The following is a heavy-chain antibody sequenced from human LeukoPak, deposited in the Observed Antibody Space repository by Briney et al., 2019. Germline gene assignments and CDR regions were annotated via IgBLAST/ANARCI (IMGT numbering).Heavy chain of an antibody. V-gene: IGHV4-38-2*01. CDR3: ARALGYCGGDCYYFDY. CDR1: GYSISTGYY. J-gene: IGHJ4*02. D-gene: IGHD2-21*01. Sequence: PSETLSLTCAVSGYSISTGYYWGWIRQPPVKGLEWIGSIYHSGSTYYNPSLKSQVTISVDTSKNQFSLRLSSVTAADTAVYYCARALGYCGGDCYYFDYWGQGTLVTVSS. CDR2: IYHSGST.